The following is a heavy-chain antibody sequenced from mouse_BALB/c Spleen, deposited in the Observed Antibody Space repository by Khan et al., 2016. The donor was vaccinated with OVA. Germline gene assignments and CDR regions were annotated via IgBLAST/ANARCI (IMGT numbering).Heavy chain of an antibody. D-gene: IGHD2-14*01. V-gene: IGHV3-2*02. CDR2: ISSTGST. CDR1: GYSITSDYA. J-gene: IGHJ4*01. Sequence: EVQLQESGPGLVKPSQSLSLTCTVTGYSITSDYAWNWIRQFPGNTLEWVGYISSTGSTRSTPSLKSRISITRDTSKNQFFLQLRSVTSEDTATYYCAGSLYYSYGYALDYWGRGTSVTVSS. CDR3: AGSLYYSYGYALDY.